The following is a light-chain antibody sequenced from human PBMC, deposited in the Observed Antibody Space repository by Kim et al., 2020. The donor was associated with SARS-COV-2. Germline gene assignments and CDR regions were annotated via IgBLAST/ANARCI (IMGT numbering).Light chain of an antibody. CDR3: QQYSHWPLT. Sequence: EIVMTQSPATLSVSLGERATLSCRASQSVSSNLAWYQQKPGQAPRLLIYGASTRATGVPDRFSGSGSGTEFTLTISTLQSEDFAVYYCQQYSHWPLTFGGGTKVDIK. CDR2: GAS. J-gene: IGKJ4*01. CDR1: QSVSSN. V-gene: IGKV3-15*01.